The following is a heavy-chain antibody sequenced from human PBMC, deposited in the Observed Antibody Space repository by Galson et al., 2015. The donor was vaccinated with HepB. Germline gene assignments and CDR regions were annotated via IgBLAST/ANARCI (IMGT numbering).Heavy chain of an antibody. CDR1: GGTFSSYA. V-gene: IGHV1-69*13. Sequence: SVKVSCKASGGTFSSYAISWVRQAPGQGLEWMGGIIPIFGTANYAQKFQGRVTITADESTSTAYMELSSLRSEDTAVYYCARGPPKYYDFWSGYYGWFDPWGQGTLVTVSS. CDR3: ARGPPKYYDFWSGYYGWFDP. D-gene: IGHD3-3*01. J-gene: IGHJ5*02. CDR2: IIPIFGTA.